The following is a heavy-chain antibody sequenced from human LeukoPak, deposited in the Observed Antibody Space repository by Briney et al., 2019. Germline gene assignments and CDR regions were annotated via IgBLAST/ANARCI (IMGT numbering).Heavy chain of an antibody. J-gene: IGHJ4*02. V-gene: IGHV4-39*01. CDR3: AKLSCSSTFCPLDY. CDR1: GGSISSSSFF. D-gene: IGHD2-2*01. CDR2: VSYSGTT. Sequence: SETLSLTYTVSGGSISSSSFFWAWIRQPPGKGLEWIGTVSYSGTTYYSPSLKSRVTISVDTSKNQFSLRLTSVTAADTALYYCAKLSCSSTFCPLDYWGQGTLVTVSS.